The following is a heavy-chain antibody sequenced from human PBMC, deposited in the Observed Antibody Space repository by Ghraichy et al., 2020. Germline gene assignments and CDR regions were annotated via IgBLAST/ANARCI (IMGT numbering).Heavy chain of an antibody. Sequence: SETLSLTCTVSGGSINSYYWSWIRQSPGKGLEWIGYIHYTGSTDYNPSLTSRVTMSVDTSKNQFSLKLSSVTATDTAIYNCARYRHCGGNCYVGFDFWGKGTMVTVSS. CDR1: GGSINSYY. J-gene: IGHJ3*01. D-gene: IGHD2-21*02. CDR2: IHYTGST. V-gene: IGHV4-59*08. CDR3: ARYRHCGGNCYVGFDF.